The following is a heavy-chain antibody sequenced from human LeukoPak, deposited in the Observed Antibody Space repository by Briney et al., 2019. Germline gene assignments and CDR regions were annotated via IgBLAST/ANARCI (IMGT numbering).Heavy chain of an antibody. D-gene: IGHD6-19*01. CDR1: GGSVSSGSHY. J-gene: IGHJ5*02. V-gene: IGHV4-61*01. Sequence: SETLSLTCTVSGGSVSSGSHYWNWIRQSPGRGLEWIGHIYYRGTTNYTPSLKSRVTISVDTFMNQFSLRLSSVTAADTAVYFCARSFYSSGWYTPLRWFDTWGQGTPVTVSS. CDR2: IYYRGTT. CDR3: ARSFYSSGWYTPLRWFDT.